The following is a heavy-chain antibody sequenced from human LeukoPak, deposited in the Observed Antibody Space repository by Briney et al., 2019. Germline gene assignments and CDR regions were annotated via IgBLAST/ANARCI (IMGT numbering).Heavy chain of an antibody. J-gene: IGHJ4*02. CDR2: INPNSGGT. D-gene: IGHD2-15*01. Sequence: ASVKVSCKASGYTFTGYYMHWVRQAPGQGLEWMGWINPNSGGTNYAQKFQGRVTMTRDTFISTAYMELSRLRSDDTAVYYCARDLAVAATPGYWGQGTLVTVSS. CDR1: GYTFTGYY. V-gene: IGHV1-2*02. CDR3: ARDLAVAATPGY.